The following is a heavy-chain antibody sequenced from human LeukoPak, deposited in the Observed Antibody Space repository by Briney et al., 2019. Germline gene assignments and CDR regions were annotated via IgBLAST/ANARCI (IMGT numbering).Heavy chain of an antibody. CDR2: IYHSGST. CDR3: ASYSNYVDWFDP. D-gene: IGHD4-11*01. V-gene: IGHV4-30-2*01. CDR1: GGSISSGGYS. J-gene: IGHJ5*02. Sequence: SETLSLTCAVPGGSISSGGYSWSWIRQPPGKGLEWIGYIYHSGSTYYNPSLKSRVTISVDRSKNQFSLKLSSVTAADTAVYYCASYSNYVDWFDPWGQGTLVTVSS.